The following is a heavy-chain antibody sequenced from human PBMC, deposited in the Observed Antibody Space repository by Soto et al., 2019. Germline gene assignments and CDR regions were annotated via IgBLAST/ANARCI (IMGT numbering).Heavy chain of an antibody. D-gene: IGHD5-18*01. Sequence: QMQLVQSGPEVKKPRTSVKVSCKTSGFSFTSSDVQWVRKARGQRIEWIGWIVVGSGNTNYAQKFQERVTITRDMYTSTADMELSSLRSEDTAVYYCSAEGRGYSYSSGHYWGQGTLVTVSS. J-gene: IGHJ4*02. CDR3: SAEGRGYSYSSGHY. CDR1: GFSFTSSD. V-gene: IGHV1-58*01. CDR2: IVVGSGNT.